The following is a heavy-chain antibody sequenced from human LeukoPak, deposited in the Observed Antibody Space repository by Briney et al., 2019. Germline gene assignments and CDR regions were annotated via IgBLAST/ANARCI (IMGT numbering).Heavy chain of an antibody. CDR3: AKEGYSYGSFDY. V-gene: IGHV3-33*06. Sequence: GGSLRLSCAASGFTFSSYGMHWVRQAPGKRLEGVAVIWYDGSNEYYADSVKGRFTISRDNSKNTLYLQMNSLRAEDTAVYYCAKEGYSYGSFDYWGQGTLVTVSS. J-gene: IGHJ4*02. CDR2: IWYDGSNE. CDR1: GFTFSSYG. D-gene: IGHD5-18*01.